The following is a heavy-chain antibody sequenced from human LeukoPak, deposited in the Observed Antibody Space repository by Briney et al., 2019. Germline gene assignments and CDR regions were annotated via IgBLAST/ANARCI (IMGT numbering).Heavy chain of an antibody. CDR3: ARVDYYDSSGYYFNNWFDP. V-gene: IGHV4-59*01. CDR2: IYYSGST. CDR1: GGSISSYY. J-gene: IGHJ5*02. D-gene: IGHD3-22*01. Sequence: PSETLSLTCTVSGGSISSYYWSWIRQPPGKGLEWIGYIYYSGSTNYNPSLKSRVTISVDTSKNQFSLKLSSVTAAGTAVYYCARVDYYDSSGYYFNNWFDPWGQGTLVTVSS.